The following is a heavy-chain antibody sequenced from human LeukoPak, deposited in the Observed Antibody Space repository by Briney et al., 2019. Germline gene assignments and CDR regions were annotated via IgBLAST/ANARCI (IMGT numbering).Heavy chain of an antibody. CDR1: GYTFTSYD. CDR3: ARDSYYDSSSDY. Sequence: ASVKVSCKASGYTFTSYDINWVRQATGQGLEWMGWMNPNSGSTSYAQKFQGRVTMTRDTSTSTVYMELSSLRSEDTAVYYCARDSYYDSSSDYWGQGTLVTVSS. J-gene: IGHJ4*02. CDR2: MNPNSGST. D-gene: IGHD3-22*01. V-gene: IGHV1-8*01.